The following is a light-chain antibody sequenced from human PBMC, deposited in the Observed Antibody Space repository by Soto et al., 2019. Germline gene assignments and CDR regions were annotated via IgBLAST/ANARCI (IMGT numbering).Light chain of an antibody. V-gene: IGKV3-15*01. CDR2: DAS. CDR1: QSVGRN. Sequence: ELVLTQSPASLSVSPGERVTLSCRASQSVGRNLAWYHQQPGQAPRLLIYDASSRATGVPARFSGSGSGTEFTLTISRLQSEDFAVYYCQRYGSSSLSSGGGTKVDIK. J-gene: IGKJ4*01. CDR3: QRYGSSSLS.